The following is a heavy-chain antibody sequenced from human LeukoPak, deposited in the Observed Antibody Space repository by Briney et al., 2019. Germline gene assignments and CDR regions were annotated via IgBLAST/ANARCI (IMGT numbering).Heavy chain of an antibody. V-gene: IGHV4-34*01. D-gene: IGHD3-22*01. CDR2: INHSGST. CDR3: ARAPMIVVVISPYYYYYGMDV. Sequence: SETLSLTCAVYGGSFSGYYWSWIRQPPGKGLEWIGEINHSGSTNYNPSLKSRVTISVDTSKNQFSLKLSSVTAADTAVYYCARAPMIVVVISPYYYYYGMDVWGQGTTVTVSS. CDR1: GGSFSGYY. J-gene: IGHJ6*02.